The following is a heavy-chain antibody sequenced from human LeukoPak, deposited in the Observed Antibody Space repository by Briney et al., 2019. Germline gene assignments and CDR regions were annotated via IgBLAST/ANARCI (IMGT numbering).Heavy chain of an antibody. CDR3: ARAAGRGSSGWYGGGGNFDY. V-gene: IGHV4-39*07. J-gene: IGHJ4*02. CDR2: IYYSGST. D-gene: IGHD6-19*01. CDR1: GGSISSSSHY. Sequence: SETLSLTCTVSGGSISSSSHYWGWIRQPPRKGLEWIGSIYYSGSTYYNPSLKSRVTISVDTSKNQFSLKLSSVTAADTAVYYCARAAGRGSSGWYGGGGNFDYWGQGTLATVSS.